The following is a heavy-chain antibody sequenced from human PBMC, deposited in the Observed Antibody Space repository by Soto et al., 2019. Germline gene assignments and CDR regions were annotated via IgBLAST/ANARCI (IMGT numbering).Heavy chain of an antibody. CDR1: GFTFSSYS. CDR2: ISSSSSTI. Sequence: EVQLVESGGGLVQPGGSLRLSCAASGFTFSSYSMNWVRQAPGKGLEWVSYISSSSSTIYYADSVKGRFTISRDNAKNSLYLQMNSLRDEDTAVYYCASGTVTTNYYYYGMDVWGQGTTVTVSS. D-gene: IGHD4-17*01. CDR3: ASGTVTTNYYYYGMDV. V-gene: IGHV3-48*02. J-gene: IGHJ6*02.